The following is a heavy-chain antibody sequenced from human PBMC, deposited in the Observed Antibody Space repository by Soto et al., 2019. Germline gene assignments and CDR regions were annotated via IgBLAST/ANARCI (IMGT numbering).Heavy chain of an antibody. CDR3: ARGSVAGRRFAF. Sequence: ASVKVSCKASGYTFTSYGISWVRQAPGQGLEWMGWITTDKGKTNYAQKFQGRVTMTTDTSTSTAYMDLRSLRSEDTAVYYCARGSVAGRRFAFWGQGTLVTVSS. D-gene: IGHD6-19*01. J-gene: IGHJ5*01. CDR2: ITTDKGKT. V-gene: IGHV1-18*01. CDR1: GYTFTSYG.